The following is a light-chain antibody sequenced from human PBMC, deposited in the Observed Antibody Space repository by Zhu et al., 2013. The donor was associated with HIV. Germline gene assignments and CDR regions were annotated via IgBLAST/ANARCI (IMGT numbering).Light chain of an antibody. V-gene: IGKV3-11*01. Sequence: EIVLTQSPATLSLSPGERATLSCRASQSVSTYLAWYQQRPGQPPRLLIYDASNRATGIPARFSGSGSGTDFTLTISSLEPEDFAVYYCQQRTNWPPTWTFGQGTKV. CDR3: QQRTNWPPTWT. CDR1: QSVSTY. J-gene: IGKJ1*01. CDR2: DAS.